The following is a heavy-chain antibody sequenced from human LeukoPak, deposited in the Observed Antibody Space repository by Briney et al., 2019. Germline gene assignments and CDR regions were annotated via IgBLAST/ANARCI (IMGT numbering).Heavy chain of an antibody. J-gene: IGHJ4*02. D-gene: IGHD6-13*01. CDR3: ARVGIAGDYFDY. V-gene: IGHV1-69*13. Sequence: SVKVSCKASGGTFSSYAISWVRQAPGQGLEWMGGIIPIFGTANYAQKFQGRVTITADESTSTAYMELSSLRSEDTAVYYCARVGIAGDYFDYWGQGTLVTVSS. CDR1: GGTFSSYA. CDR2: IIPIFGTA.